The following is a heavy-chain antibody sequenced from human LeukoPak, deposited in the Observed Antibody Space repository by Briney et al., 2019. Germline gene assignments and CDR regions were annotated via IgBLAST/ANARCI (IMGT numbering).Heavy chain of an antibody. CDR3: ARDYYDSSGYYSFEYFQH. V-gene: IGHV3-48*04. J-gene: IGHJ1*01. CDR2: ISTSSSTI. CDR1: GFTFSRNS. D-gene: IGHD3-22*01. Sequence: GGSLRLSCAASGFTFSRNSMNWVRQAPGKGLEWVSYISTSSSTIYYADSVKGRFTISRDNAKNSLYLQMNSLRAEDTAVYYCARDYYDSSGYYSFEYFQHWGQGTLVTVSS.